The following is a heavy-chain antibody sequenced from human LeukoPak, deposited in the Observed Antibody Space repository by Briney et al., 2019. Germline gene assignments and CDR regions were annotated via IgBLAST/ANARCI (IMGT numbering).Heavy chain of an antibody. CDR1: GGSFSGYY. Sequence: ETLSLTCAVYGGSFSGYYWSWVRQAPGKGLEWVSVIYSGGSTYYADSVKGRFTISRDNSKNTLYLQMNSLRAEDTAVYYCARDRYWGQGTLVTVSS. V-gene: IGHV3-66*01. J-gene: IGHJ4*02. CDR2: IYSGGST. CDR3: ARDRY.